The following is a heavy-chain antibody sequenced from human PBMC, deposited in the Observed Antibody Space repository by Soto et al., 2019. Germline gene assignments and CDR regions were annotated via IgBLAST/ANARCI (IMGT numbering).Heavy chain of an antibody. V-gene: IGHV1-18*01. D-gene: IGHD3-3*01. CDR2: ISAYNGNT. CDR3: ARVTILEWLFVDDY. CDR1: GYTFTSYG. J-gene: IGHJ4*02. Sequence: ASVKVSCKASGYTFTSYGISWGRQAPGQGLEWMGWISAYNGNTNYAQKLQGRVTMTTDTSTSTAYMELRSLRSDDTAVYYCARVTILEWLFVDDYWGQGTLVTVSS.